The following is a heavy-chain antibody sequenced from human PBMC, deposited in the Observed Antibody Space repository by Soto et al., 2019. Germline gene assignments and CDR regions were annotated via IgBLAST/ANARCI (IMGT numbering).Heavy chain of an antibody. CDR2: ISAYNGNT. V-gene: IGHV1-18*01. CDR3: ARDGRITMVRGPTRSGP. CDR1: GYTFTSYA. J-gene: IGHJ5*02. D-gene: IGHD3-10*01. Sequence: ASVKVSCKASGYTFTSYAMHWVRQAPGQGLEWMGWISAYNGNTNYAQKLQGRVTMTTDTSTSTAYMELRSLRSDDTAVYYCARDGRITMVRGPTRSGPWGQGTLVTVSS.